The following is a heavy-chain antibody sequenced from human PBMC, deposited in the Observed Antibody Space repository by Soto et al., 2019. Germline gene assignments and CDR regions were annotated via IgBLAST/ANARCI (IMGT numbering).Heavy chain of an antibody. CDR1: GFTFSSYS. Sequence: EVQLVESGGGLVQPGGSLRLSCAASGFTFSSYSMNWVRQAPGKGLEWVSYISSGSSTIYYADSVKGRFTISRDNAQNSLYLQMNSLRAEDTAVYYCAKTYSSGRGAFDAWGQGTMVTVSS. D-gene: IGHD6-19*01. CDR2: ISSGSSTI. CDR3: AKTYSSGRGAFDA. J-gene: IGHJ3*01. V-gene: IGHV3-48*01.